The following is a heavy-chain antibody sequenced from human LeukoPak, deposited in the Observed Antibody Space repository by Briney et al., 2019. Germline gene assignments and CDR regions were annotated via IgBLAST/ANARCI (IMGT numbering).Heavy chain of an antibody. D-gene: IGHD4-11*01. CDR1: GGSFSGYY. Sequence: PSETLSLTCAVYGGSFSGYYRSWIRQPPGKGLEWIGEINHSGSTNYNPSLKSRVTISVDTSKNQFSLKLSSVTAADTAVYYCARDSSYYYYGMDVWGQGTTVTVSS. V-gene: IGHV4-34*01. J-gene: IGHJ6*02. CDR2: INHSGST. CDR3: ARDSSYYYYGMDV.